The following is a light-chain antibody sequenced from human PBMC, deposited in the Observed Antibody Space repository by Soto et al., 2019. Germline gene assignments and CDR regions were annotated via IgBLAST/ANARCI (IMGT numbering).Light chain of an antibody. J-gene: IGLJ2*01. Sequence: QPVLTQPPSASGTPGQRVTISCSGSSSNIGSNAVNWYQQLPGTAPKLLIYSNNQRPSGVPDRFSGSKSGTSASLAISGLQYEDESDYYSAAWDDSLNGVVFGGGTKVTVL. CDR1: SSNIGSNA. CDR2: SNN. V-gene: IGLV1-44*01. CDR3: AAWDDSLNGVV.